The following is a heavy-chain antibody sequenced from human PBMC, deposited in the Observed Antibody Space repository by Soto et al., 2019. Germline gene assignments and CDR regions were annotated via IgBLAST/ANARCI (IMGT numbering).Heavy chain of an antibody. Sequence: GGSLRLSCAASGFTFSSYGMHWVRQAPGKGLEWVAVISYDGSNKYYADSVKGRFTISRDNSKNTLYLQMNSLRAEDTAVYYCAKADVYCSSTSCYRRHDAFDIWGQGTMVTVSS. CDR2: ISYDGSNK. J-gene: IGHJ3*02. V-gene: IGHV3-30*18. CDR3: AKADVYCSSTSCYRRHDAFDI. CDR1: GFTFSSYG. D-gene: IGHD2-2*01.